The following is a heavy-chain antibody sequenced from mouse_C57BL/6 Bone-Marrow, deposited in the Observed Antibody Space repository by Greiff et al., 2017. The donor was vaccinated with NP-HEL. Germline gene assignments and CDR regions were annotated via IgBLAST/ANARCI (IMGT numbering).Heavy chain of an antibody. J-gene: IGHJ2*01. CDR3: ATLLYYDYDEDY. Sequence: DVHLVESGGGLVKPGGSLKLSCAASGFTFSSYAMSWVRQTPEKRLEWVATISDGGSYTYYPDNVKGRFTISRDNAKNNLYLQMSHLKSEDTAMYYCATLLYYDYDEDYWGQGTTLTVSS. D-gene: IGHD2-4*01. CDR1: GFTFSSYA. V-gene: IGHV5-4*01. CDR2: ISDGGSYT.